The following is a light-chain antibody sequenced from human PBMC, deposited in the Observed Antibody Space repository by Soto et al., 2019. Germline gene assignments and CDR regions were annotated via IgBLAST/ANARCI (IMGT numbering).Light chain of an antibody. Sequence: EIVMTQSPATLSVSPGGRATLSCRASQSISDTLAWYQQKPGQAPRLLIYGASTRAPGFPARFSGSGSGTDFTLTISSLQSEDFAVYYCTQALQTPPTFGQGTKVEIK. V-gene: IGKV3-15*01. CDR3: TQALQTPPT. J-gene: IGKJ1*01. CDR1: QSISDT. CDR2: GAS.